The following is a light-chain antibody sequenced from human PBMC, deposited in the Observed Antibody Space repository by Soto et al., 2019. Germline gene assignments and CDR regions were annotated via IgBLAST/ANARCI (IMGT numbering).Light chain of an antibody. CDR3: QKYSSAPWT. CDR2: AAS. Sequence: DTQMTQSPPSLSASVGDRVTITCRASQGISNYLAWYQQRPGKVPKLLFYAASTLQSGVPSRFSGSGSETDFTLPISSMHPEDVATYYCQKYSSAPWTFRQGTKVEIK. J-gene: IGKJ1*01. V-gene: IGKV1-27*01. CDR1: QGISNY.